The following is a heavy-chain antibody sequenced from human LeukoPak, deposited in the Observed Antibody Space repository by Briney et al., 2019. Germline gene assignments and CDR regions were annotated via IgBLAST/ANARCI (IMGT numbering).Heavy chain of an antibody. Sequence: GGSLRLSCAASGFAFSSYSMNWVRQAPGKGLEWVSSISSGSSFKYYADSVKGRFTISRDNAKNSLYLQMNSLRAEDTAVYYCARDYGVVEIDYWGQGTLVTVSS. CDR3: ARDYGVVEIDY. V-gene: IGHV3-21*01. D-gene: IGHD2-15*01. CDR1: GFAFSSYS. J-gene: IGHJ4*02. CDR2: ISSGSSFK.